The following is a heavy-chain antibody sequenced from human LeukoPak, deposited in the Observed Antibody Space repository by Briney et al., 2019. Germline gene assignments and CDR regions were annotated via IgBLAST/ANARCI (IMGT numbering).Heavy chain of an antibody. D-gene: IGHD3-22*01. J-gene: IGHJ4*02. CDR2: INSNGGRT. Sequence: GSLRLSCSASGFTFKKYAMHWVRQAPGKGLEYVSAINSNGGRTYYADSVKGRFTISRDNSKNTLYLQMSSLRVDDTAVYYCVKDLYYDNSGYYSGAFDYWGQGTLVTVSS. CDR1: GFTFKKYA. CDR3: VKDLYYDNSGYYSGAFDY. V-gene: IGHV3-64D*09.